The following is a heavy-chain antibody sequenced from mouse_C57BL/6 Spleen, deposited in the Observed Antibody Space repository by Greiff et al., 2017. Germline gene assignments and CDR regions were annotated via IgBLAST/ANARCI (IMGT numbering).Heavy chain of an antibody. D-gene: IGHD1-1*01. CDR1: GYTFTSYW. J-gene: IGHJ3*01. Sequence: QVQLQQPGAELARPGTSVKLSCKASGYTFTSYWMHWVKQRPGQGLEWIGVIDPSDSYTNYNQKFKGKATLTVDTSSSTAYMQLSSLTSEDSAVYYCARDYGSSYWFAYWGQGTLVTVSA. V-gene: IGHV1-59*01. CDR3: ARDYGSSYWFAY. CDR2: IDPSDSYT.